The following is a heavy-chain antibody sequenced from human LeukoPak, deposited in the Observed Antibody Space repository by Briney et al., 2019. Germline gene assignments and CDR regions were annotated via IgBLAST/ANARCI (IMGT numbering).Heavy chain of an antibody. CDR1: GGSISSSSYY. CDR2: IYYSGST. J-gene: IGHJ6*03. Sequence: PSETLSLTCTVSGGSISSSSYYWGWIRQPPGKGLEWIGSIYYSGSTHYNPSLKSRVTISVDTSKNQFSLKLSSVTAADTAVYFCARGLEVRARVGYHYYMDVWGKGTTVTVSS. CDR3: ARGLEVRARVGYHYYMDV. V-gene: IGHV4-39*07. D-gene: IGHD1-26*01.